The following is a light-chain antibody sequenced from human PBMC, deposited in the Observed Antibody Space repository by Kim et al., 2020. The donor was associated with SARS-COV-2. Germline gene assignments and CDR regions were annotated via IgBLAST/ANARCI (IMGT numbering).Light chain of an antibody. CDR1: QSVSSY. Sequence: LSLSPGERAALSCRASQSVSSYLAWYQQKPGQAPRLLIYDASNRATGIPARFSGSGSGTDFTLTISSLEPEDFAVYYCQQRSNWYTFGQGTKLEI. V-gene: IGKV3-11*01. CDR3: QQRSNWYT. J-gene: IGKJ2*01. CDR2: DAS.